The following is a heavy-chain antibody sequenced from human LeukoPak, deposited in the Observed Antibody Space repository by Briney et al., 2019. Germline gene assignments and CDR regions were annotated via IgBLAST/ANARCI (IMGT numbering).Heavy chain of an antibody. CDR2: IIPIFGTA. CDR3: ATSMVHGGNYH. Sequence: SVKVSSKASRGTFSSYAISWVPQAPGHGLQWMGRIIPIFGTANYAQKFQGRVTITTDESTSTAYMELSSLRSEDTAVYYCATSMVHGGNYHWGQGTLVTVSS. CDR1: RGTFSSYA. D-gene: IGHD4/OR15-4a*01. J-gene: IGHJ4*02. V-gene: IGHV1-69*05.